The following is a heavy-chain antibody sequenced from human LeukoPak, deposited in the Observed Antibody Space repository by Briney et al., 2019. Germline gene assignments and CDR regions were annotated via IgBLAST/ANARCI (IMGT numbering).Heavy chain of an antibody. CDR3: TRDQNVRGVAAGMEGWFDP. CDR1: GDTFSNFV. V-gene: IGHV1-69*04. J-gene: IGHJ5*02. D-gene: IGHD1-1*01. CDR2: IIPKFDLT. Sequence: ASVKVSCKTSGDTFSNFVISWVRQAPGQGLEWMARIIPKFDLTKIAQKFEGRVTITADTSTSTVYLELSNVRSDDTAIYYCTRDQNVRGVAAGMEGWFDPWGQGTLVTVSS.